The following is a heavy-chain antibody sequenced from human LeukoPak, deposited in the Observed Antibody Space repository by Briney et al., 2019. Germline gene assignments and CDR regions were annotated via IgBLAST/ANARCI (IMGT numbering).Heavy chain of an antibody. CDR1: GYTLTGFY. D-gene: IGHD1-26*01. CDR2: INPNSGGT. J-gene: IGHJ4*02. CDR3: ARDRMGASLY. Sequence: ASVKASCKASGYTLTGFYMHWVRQAPGQGLEWMGWINPNSGGTNYAQKFQGRVTMTRDTSISTAYMELSRLRSDDTAVYYCARDRMGASLYWGQGTLVTVSS. V-gene: IGHV1-2*02.